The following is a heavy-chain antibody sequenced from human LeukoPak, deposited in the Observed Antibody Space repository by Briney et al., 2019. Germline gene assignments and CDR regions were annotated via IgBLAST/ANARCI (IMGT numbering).Heavy chain of an antibody. J-gene: IGHJ4*02. Sequence: ASVKVSCKASGYTFTGYYMHWVRQAPGQGLEWMGRINPNSGGTNYAQKFQGRVTMTRDTSISTAYMELSRLRSDDTAVYYCARVRVRYFVTGEAYCFDYWGQGTLVTVSS. V-gene: IGHV1-2*06. D-gene: IGHD3-9*01. CDR1: GYTFTGYY. CDR2: INPNSGGT. CDR3: ARVRVRYFVTGEAYCFDY.